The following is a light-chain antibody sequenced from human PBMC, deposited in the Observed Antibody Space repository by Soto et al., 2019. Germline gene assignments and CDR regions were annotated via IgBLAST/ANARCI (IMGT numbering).Light chain of an antibody. CDR2: DVS. Sequence: QSALTQPASVSGSPGQSIAISCTGTSSDVDAYNFVSWYQHHPGKAPKLMIFDVSNRPSGVSNRFSGSKSGNTASLTISGLQAEDEADYYCTSYTTSSTYVFRTGTKVTVL. J-gene: IGLJ1*01. CDR1: SSDVDAYNF. CDR3: TSYTTSSTYV. V-gene: IGLV2-14*03.